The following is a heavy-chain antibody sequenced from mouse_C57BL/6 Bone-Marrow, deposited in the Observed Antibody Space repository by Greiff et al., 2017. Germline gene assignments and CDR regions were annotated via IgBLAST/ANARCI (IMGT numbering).Heavy chain of an antibody. V-gene: IGHV14-2*01. CDR2: IDPEDGET. CDR1: GFNIKDYY. J-gene: IGHJ4*01. Sequence: DVKLQESGAELVKPGASVKLSCTASGFNIKDYYMHWVKQRTEQGLEWIGRIDPEDGETKYAPKFQGKATITADTSSNTAYLRLSSLTSEDTAVYYCAFRRYGSSLYAMDYWGQGTSVTVSS. D-gene: IGHD1-1*01. CDR3: AFRRYGSSLYAMDY.